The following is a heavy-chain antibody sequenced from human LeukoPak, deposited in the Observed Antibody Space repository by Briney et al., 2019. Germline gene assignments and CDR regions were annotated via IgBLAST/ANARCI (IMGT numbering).Heavy chain of an antibody. Sequence: GGSLRLSCAASGFTFINYWMNWVRQAPGKGLEWVSGIIPSGHTTYYADSVRGRFTISRDNSRNTVYLQMNSLRAEDTAVYYCAKDDRWLQFCCWGQGTLVTVSA. CDR2: IIPSGHTT. CDR1: GFTFINYW. J-gene: IGHJ4*02. CDR3: AKDDRWLQFCC. V-gene: IGHV3-23*01. D-gene: IGHD5-24*01.